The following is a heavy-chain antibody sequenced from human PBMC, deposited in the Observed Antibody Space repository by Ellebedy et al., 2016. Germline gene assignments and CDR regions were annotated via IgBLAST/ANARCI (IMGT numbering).Heavy chain of an antibody. D-gene: IGHD5-12*01. CDR3: ARVATGD. CDR1: GASIISSDHY. Sequence: SETLSLXXTVSGASIISSDHYWSWIRQPPGKGQEWIGYIYHFGHSGSTYYKPSLKSRANISVDTSKNQFSLKLSSVTAADTAMYYCARVATGDWGQGTLVTVAS. CDR2: IYHFGHSGST. J-gene: IGHJ4*02. V-gene: IGHV4-30-4*01.